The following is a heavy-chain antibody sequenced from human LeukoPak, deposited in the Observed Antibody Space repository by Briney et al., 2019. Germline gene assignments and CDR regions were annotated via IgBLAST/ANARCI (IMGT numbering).Heavy chain of an antibody. CDR1: GLTVSSNY. CDR2: ISYDGGNR. CDR3: ARVDSSGWYWYSFDD. J-gene: IGHJ4*02. V-gene: IGHV3-30-3*01. Sequence: PGGSLRLSCAASGLTVSSNYMSWVRQAPGKGLEWVAIISYDGGNRYYADSVKDRFTISRDNSKSTLYLQMNSLRAEDTAIYYCARVDSSGWYWYSFDDWGQGTLVTVSS. D-gene: IGHD6-19*01.